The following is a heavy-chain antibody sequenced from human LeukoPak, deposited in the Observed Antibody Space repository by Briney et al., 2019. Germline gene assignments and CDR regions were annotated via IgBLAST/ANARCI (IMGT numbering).Heavy chain of an antibody. D-gene: IGHD4-23*01. CDR2: MGYEGIHK. V-gene: IGHV3-30*02. J-gene: IGHJ4*02. CDR1: GFTFNNFG. Sequence: GGSLRLSCAASGFTFNNFGMHWVRQAPGKGLEWVAFMGYEGIHKYYADSVKGRFTISKDNSKATLYLQMNSLTPEDTAVYYCARDLHGGYSSDYWGQGTLVTVSS. CDR3: ARDLHGGYSSDY.